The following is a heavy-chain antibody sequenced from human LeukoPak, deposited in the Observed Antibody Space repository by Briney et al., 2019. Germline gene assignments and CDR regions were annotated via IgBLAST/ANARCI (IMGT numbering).Heavy chain of an antibody. Sequence: PGGSLRLSCAASGFTFSDYYMSWIRQAPGKGLEWVSYISSSGSTIYYADSVKGRFTISRDNAKNSLYLQMNSLRAEDTAVYYCARIIQVGAPTFDYWGQGTLVTVSS. CDR1: GFTFSDYY. CDR3: ARIIQVGAPTFDY. J-gene: IGHJ4*02. D-gene: IGHD1-26*01. CDR2: ISSSGSTI. V-gene: IGHV3-11*04.